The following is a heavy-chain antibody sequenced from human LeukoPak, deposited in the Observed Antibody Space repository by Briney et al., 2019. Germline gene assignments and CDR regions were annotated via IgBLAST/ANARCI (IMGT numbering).Heavy chain of an antibody. J-gene: IGHJ4*02. D-gene: IGHD6-19*01. CDR1: GGSISSSSYY. CDR3: ATSGYSSGWHGGDFDY. V-gene: IGHV4-39*01. CDR2: IYYSGST. Sequence: SETLSLTCTVSGGSISSSSYYWAWIRQPPGKGLEWIGIIYYSGSTYYNPSLKSRVTISVDTSKNQFSLKLSSVTAADTAVYYCATSGYSSGWHGGDFDYWGQGTLVTVSS.